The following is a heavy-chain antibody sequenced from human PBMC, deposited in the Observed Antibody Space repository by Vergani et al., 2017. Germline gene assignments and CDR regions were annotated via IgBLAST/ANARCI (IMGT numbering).Heavy chain of an antibody. CDR3: ARGTDDSSGYYYVAFEI. Sequence: QLQLQESGPGLVKPSETLSLTCTVSGGSISSSSYYWGWLRQPPGKGLEWIGSIYYSGSTYYNPSLKSRVTISVDTSKNQFSLKLSSVTAADTAVYYCARGTDDSSGYYYVAFEIWGQGTMVTVSS. V-gene: IGHV4-39*07. CDR2: IYYSGST. CDR1: GGSISSSSYY. J-gene: IGHJ3*02. D-gene: IGHD3-22*01.